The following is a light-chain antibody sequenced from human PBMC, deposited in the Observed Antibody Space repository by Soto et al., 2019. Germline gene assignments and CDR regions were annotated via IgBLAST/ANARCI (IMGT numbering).Light chain of an antibody. CDR3: QQRSNWPYT. CDR2: DAS. Sequence: EIVLTQSPATLSLSPGERATLSCRASQSVSSYLAWYQQKPGQAPRLLIYDASNRATGIPARFSGSGSGTDFTLTISSREPEDFAVYYCQQRSNWPYTFGQGTQLEI. CDR1: QSVSSY. J-gene: IGKJ2*01. V-gene: IGKV3-11*01.